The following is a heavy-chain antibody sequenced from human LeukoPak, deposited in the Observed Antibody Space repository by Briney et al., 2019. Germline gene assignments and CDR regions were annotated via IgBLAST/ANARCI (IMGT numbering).Heavy chain of an antibody. CDR1: GYTFTGYY. CDR2: INPNSGGT. Sequence: GASVKVSCKASGYTFTGYYMHWVRQAPGQGLEWMGWINPNSGGTNYAQKFQGRVTMTRDTSISTAYMELSRLRSDDTAVYYCARAPTSYYYDSSGYYLGWFDPWGQGTLVTVSS. CDR3: ARAPTSYYYDSSGYYLGWFDP. J-gene: IGHJ5*02. D-gene: IGHD3-22*01. V-gene: IGHV1-2*02.